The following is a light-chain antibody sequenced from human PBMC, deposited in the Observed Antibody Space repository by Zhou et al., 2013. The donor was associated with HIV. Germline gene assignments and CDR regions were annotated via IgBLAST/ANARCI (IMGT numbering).Light chain of an antibody. V-gene: IGKV2-28*01. CDR3: MQALQTPWT. CDR2: LGS. J-gene: IGKJ1*01. Sequence: DIVMTQSPLSLSVTPGEPASISCRSSQSLLHSNGYNYLDWYLQKPGQSPQLLIYLGSNRASGVPDRFSGSGSGTDFTLTISRVEAEDVGVYYCMQALQTPWTFGQGTRLDIK. CDR1: QSLLHSNGYNY.